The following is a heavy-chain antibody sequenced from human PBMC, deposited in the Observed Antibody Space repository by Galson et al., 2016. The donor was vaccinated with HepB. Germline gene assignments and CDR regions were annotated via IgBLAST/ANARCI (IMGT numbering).Heavy chain of an antibody. V-gene: IGHV4-34*01. D-gene: IGHD3-10*01. Sequence: ETLSLTCAVYGGSFSGHYWSWIRQPPGKGLEWIGEINDSGRRNYNPSLKSRVSMSGDTSKNQFSLRLSSVTAADTAVYYCARWNYYGSDLDSWGQGTLVSVSS. J-gene: IGHJ4*02. CDR1: GGSFSGHY. CDR2: INDSGRR. CDR3: ARWNYYGSDLDS.